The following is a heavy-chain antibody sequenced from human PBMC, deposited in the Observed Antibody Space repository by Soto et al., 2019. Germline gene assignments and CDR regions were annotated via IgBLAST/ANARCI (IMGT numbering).Heavy chain of an antibody. Sequence: PGGSLRLSYAASGCTFKNYDMYWVRQAPGKGLEWVSSIGNSGDTNYAGSVKGRFTISRENDRNALYLQMNSLRGGDTAVYFCVRAGVAPYYYYGMDVWGQGTTVTV. V-gene: IGHV3-13*01. D-gene: IGHD2-8*01. CDR3: VRAGVAPYYYYGMDV. CDR1: GCTFKNYD. CDR2: IGNSGDT. J-gene: IGHJ6*02.